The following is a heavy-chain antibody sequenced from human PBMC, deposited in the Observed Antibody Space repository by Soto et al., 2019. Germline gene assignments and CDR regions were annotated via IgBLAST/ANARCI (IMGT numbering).Heavy chain of an antibody. D-gene: IGHD3-9*01. J-gene: IGHJ5*02. Sequence: GGSLRLSCAASGFTFSSYAMSWVRQAPGKGLEWVSAISGSGGSKYYADYVKGRFTISRDNSKNTLYLQMNSLRAEDTAVYYCAKFRALRYFDWLLQGTNWFDPWGQGTLVTVSS. CDR3: AKFRALRYFDWLLQGTNWFDP. CDR2: ISGSGGSK. V-gene: IGHV3-23*01. CDR1: GFTFSSYA.